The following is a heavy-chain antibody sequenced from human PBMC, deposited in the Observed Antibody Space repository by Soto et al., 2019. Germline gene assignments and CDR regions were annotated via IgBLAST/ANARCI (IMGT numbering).Heavy chain of an antibody. J-gene: IGHJ6*02. Sequence: ASVKVSCKASGYTFTSYDINWVRQATGQGLEWVGWMNPNSGNTGYAQKFQGRVTMTRNTSISTAYMELSSLRSEDTAVYYCARGPYYDFWSGYYNSYYYYYGMDVWGQGTTVTVSS. CDR1: GYTFTSYD. V-gene: IGHV1-8*01. CDR3: ARGPYYDFWSGYYNSYYYYYGMDV. CDR2: MNPNSGNT. D-gene: IGHD3-3*01.